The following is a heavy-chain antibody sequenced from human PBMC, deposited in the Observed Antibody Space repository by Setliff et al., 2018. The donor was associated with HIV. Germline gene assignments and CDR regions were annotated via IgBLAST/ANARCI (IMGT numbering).Heavy chain of an antibody. CDR2: IRYDGSNQ. CDR3: AKIQNPQGYYYDSSGYYPHPGSPDY. J-gene: IGHJ4*02. CDR1: GFTFRNHY. D-gene: IGHD3-22*01. Sequence: PGGSLRLSCAASGFTFRNHYMSWVRQAPGKGLEWVAFIRYDGSNQYYADSVKGRFTISRDNSKNTLYLQMNSLRAEDTAVYYCAKIQNPQGYYYDSSGYYPHPGSPDYWGQGTLVTVSS. V-gene: IGHV3-30*02.